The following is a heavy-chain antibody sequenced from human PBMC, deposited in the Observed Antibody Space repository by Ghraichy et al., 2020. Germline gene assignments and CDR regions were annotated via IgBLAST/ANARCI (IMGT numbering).Heavy chain of an antibody. CDR3: ARGGAYPSYGDYPLDY. D-gene: IGHD4-17*01. CDR1: GGTFSSYA. Sequence: SVKVSCKASGGTFSSYAISWVRQAPGQGLEWMGGIIPIFGTANYAQKFQGRVTITADESTSTAYMELSSLRSEDTAVYYCARGGAYPSYGDYPLDYWGQGTLVTVSS. CDR2: IIPIFGTA. J-gene: IGHJ4*02. V-gene: IGHV1-69*13.